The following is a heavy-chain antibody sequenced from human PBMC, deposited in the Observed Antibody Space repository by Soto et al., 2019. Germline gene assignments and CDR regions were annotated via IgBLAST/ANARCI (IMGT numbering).Heavy chain of an antibody. CDR1: GYTFTSYD. V-gene: IGHV1-8*01. D-gene: IGHD6-13*01. J-gene: IGHJ5*02. CDR3: ARKFPRAAAGSAGWFDP. Sequence: ASVKVSCKASGYTFTSYDINWVRQATGQGLEWMGWMNPNSGNTGYAQKFQGRVTMTRNTSISTAYMELSSLRSEDTAVYYCARKFPRAAAGSAGWFDPWGQGTLVTVS. CDR2: MNPNSGNT.